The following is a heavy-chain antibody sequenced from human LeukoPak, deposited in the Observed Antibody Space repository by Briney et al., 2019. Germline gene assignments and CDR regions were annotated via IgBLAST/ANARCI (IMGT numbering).Heavy chain of an antibody. CDR3: ARAPRGVVVKSDAFDI. V-gene: IGHV4-39*07. Sequence: SETLSLTCTVSGGSISSSSYYWGWIRQPPGKGLKWIGSIYYSGSTYYNPSLKSRVTISVDTSKNQFSLKLSSVTAADTAVYYCARAPRGVVVKSDAFDIWGQGTMVTVSS. D-gene: IGHD2-15*01. J-gene: IGHJ3*02. CDR2: IYYSGST. CDR1: GGSISSSSYY.